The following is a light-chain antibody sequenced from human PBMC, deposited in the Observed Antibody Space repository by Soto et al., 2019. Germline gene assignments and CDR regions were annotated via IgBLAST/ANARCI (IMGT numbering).Light chain of an antibody. Sequence: EIVLTQSPATLSLSPVERATLSCRASQSVNIYLAWYQQKPGQAPRLLIYDASNRATGIPARFSGSGSGTDFTLTISSLEPEDIAVYYCQQRSNWRVTFGGGTKWIS. J-gene: IGKJ4*01. V-gene: IGKV3-11*01. CDR2: DAS. CDR1: QSVNIY. CDR3: QQRSNWRVT.